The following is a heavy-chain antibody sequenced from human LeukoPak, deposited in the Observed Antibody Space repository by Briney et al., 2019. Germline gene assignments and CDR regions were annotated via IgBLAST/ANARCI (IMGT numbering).Heavy chain of an antibody. V-gene: IGHV3-21*01. CDR1: GFTFSSYS. CDR2: ISSSSSYI. CDR3: ARDSPYGDFFDY. J-gene: IGHJ4*02. D-gene: IGHD4-17*01. Sequence: GGSLRLSCAASGFTFSSYSMNWVRQAPGKGLEWVSSISSSSSYIYYADSVKGRFTVSRDNAKNSLYLQMNSLRAEDTAVYYCARDSPYGDFFDYWGQGTLVTVSS.